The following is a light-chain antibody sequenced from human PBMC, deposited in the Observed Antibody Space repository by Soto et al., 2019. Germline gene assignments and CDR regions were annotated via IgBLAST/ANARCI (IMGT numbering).Light chain of an antibody. CDR3: NSYTTLSNRV. J-gene: IGLJ1*01. V-gene: IGLV2-14*01. CDR1: SSDIGAYNY. CDR2: EVT. Sequence: QSVLTQPASVSGSPGQSITISCTGTSSDIGAYNYVSWYQQHPGKAPKRLIYEVTNRPSGVSDRFSGSKSGNTASLTISGLQAEDEANYYCNSYTTLSNRVFGTGTKLTVL.